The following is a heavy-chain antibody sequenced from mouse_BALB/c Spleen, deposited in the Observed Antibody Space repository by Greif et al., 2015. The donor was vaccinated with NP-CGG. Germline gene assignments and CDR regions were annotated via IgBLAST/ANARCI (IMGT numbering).Heavy chain of an antibody. CDR3: ARGYYGSQTWFAY. V-gene: IGHV1-18*01. D-gene: IGHD1-1*01. CDR1: GYSFTGYT. CDR2: INPYNGGT. J-gene: IGHJ3*01. Sequence: VQLQQSGPELVKPGASMKISCKASGYSFTGYTMNRVKQSHGKNLEWIGLINPYNGGTSYNQKFKGKATLTVDKSSSTGCMERLSLTSEDSAVYYCARGYYGSQTWFAYWGQGTLVTVSA.